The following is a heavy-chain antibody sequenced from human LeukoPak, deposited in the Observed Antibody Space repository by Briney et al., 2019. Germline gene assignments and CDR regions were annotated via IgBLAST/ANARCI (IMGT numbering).Heavy chain of an antibody. CDR3: ASPSSGQSFDI. CDR1: GFTFSSYE. Sequence: GGSLRLSCAASGFTFSSYEMNWVRQAPGKGLEWVSYISSSSTTIYYADSVKGRFSISRDKSKNTVFLQMSSLKAEDTAVYYCASPSSGQSFDIWGQGTTVTVSS. J-gene: IGHJ3*02. D-gene: IGHD3-22*01. CDR2: ISSSSTTI. V-gene: IGHV3-48*03.